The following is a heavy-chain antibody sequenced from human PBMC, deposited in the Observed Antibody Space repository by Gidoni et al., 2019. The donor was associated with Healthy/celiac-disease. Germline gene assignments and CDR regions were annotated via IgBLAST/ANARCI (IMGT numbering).Heavy chain of an antibody. J-gene: IGHJ5*02. CDR2: IYYSGST. V-gene: IGHV4-39*01. Sequence: QLQLQESGPGLVKPSETLSLTCTVSGGSISSSSYYWGWIRQPPGKGLEWIGSIYYSGSTYYNPSLKSRVTISVDTSKNQFSLKLSSVTAADTAVYYCARQPVLLWFGEPNNWFDPWGQGTLVTVSS. CDR1: GGSISSSSYY. CDR3: ARQPVLLWFGEPNNWFDP. D-gene: IGHD3-10*01.